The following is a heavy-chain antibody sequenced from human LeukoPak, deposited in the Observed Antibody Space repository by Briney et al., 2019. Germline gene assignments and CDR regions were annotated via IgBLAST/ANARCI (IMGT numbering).Heavy chain of an antibody. J-gene: IGHJ6*02. CDR3: ASISNYVGYYYYYGMDV. CDR1: GGSLSGYY. Sequence: SSETLSLTCAVYGGSLSGYYWSWIRQPPGKGLEWIGEINHSGSTNYNPSLKSRVTISVDTSKNQFSLKLSSVTAADTAVYYCASISNYVGYYYYYGMDVWGQGTTVTVSS. D-gene: IGHD4-11*01. CDR2: INHSGST. V-gene: IGHV4-34*01.